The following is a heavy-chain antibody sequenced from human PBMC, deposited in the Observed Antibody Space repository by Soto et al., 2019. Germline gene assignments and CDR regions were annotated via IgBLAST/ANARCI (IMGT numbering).Heavy chain of an antibody. D-gene: IGHD1-26*01. CDR1: GFTFSSNW. V-gene: IGHV3-74*01. CDR3: ARLDSTKWAFDY. Sequence: EVQLVESGGGSVQPGGSLRLSCAASGFTFSSNWMNWVRQGPGKGLVWVSRINSDGSDTSYADSVKGRFTISRDNAKNTLYLQMNSLRAEDTAVYYCARLDSTKWAFDYWGQGTLVTVSS. CDR2: INSDGSDT. J-gene: IGHJ4*02.